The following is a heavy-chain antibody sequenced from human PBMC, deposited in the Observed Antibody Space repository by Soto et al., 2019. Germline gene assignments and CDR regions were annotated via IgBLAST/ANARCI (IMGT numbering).Heavy chain of an antibody. CDR2: ISGSGGST. CDR1: GFTFSSYA. D-gene: IGHD3-16*01. J-gene: IGHJ5*02. V-gene: IGHV3-23*01. CDR3: AKASGMITFGGVNL. Sequence: EVQLLESGGGLVQPGGSLRLSCAASGFTFSSYAMSWVRQAPGKGLEWVSAISGSGGSTYYADSVKGRFTISRDNSKNTLYLQMNSLRAGDTAVYYCAKASGMITFGGVNLWGQGTLVTVSS.